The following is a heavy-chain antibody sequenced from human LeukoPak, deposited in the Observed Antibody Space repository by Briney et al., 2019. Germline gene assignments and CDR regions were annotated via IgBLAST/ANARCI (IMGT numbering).Heavy chain of an antibody. CDR3: ARDRLGGSGSYYYY. CDR1: GGSVSSGSYY. CDR2: IYYSGST. V-gene: IGHV4-61*01. D-gene: IGHD3-10*01. Sequence: PSETLSLTCTVSGGSVSSGSYYWSWIRQPPGKGLEWIGYIYYSGSTNYNPSLKSRVTTSVDTSKNQFSLKLSSVTAADTAVYYCARDRLGGSGSYYYYWGQGTLVTVSS. J-gene: IGHJ4*02.